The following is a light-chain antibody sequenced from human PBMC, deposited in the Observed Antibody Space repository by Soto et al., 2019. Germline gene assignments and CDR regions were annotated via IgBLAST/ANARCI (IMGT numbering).Light chain of an antibody. CDR1: SSNIGASYY. CDR3: QSHDSSLNSWV. V-gene: IGLV1-40*01. Sequence: QSVLTQPPSMSGAPGQTVTISCTGSSSNIGASYYVHWYQHLPGTAPKLLIYGNTNRPSGVPDRFSGSKSGTSASLAITGLQAEDEADYYCQSHDSSLNSWVFGGGTKLTVL. CDR2: GNT. J-gene: IGLJ3*02.